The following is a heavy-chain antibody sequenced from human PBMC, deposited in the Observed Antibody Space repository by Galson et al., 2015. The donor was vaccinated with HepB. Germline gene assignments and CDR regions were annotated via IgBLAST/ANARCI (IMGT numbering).Heavy chain of an antibody. V-gene: IGHV1-2*06. Sequence: SVKVSCKASGFTFTSYYIHWVRQAPGQGLEWMGRIDPSNGGTTYARKFQGRVTMTRDTSITTAYLELSRLTFDDTAIYYCARDYRGSSWIYFDYWGQGTLVTVSS. CDR1: GFTFTSYY. CDR3: ARDYRGSSWIYFDY. CDR2: IDPSNGGT. D-gene: IGHD6-13*01. J-gene: IGHJ4*02.